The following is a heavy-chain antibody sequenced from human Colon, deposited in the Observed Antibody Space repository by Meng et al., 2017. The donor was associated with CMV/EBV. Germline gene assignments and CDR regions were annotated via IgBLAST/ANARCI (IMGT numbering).Heavy chain of an antibody. CDR2: ISHTSDT. D-gene: IGHD5-18*01. J-gene: IGHJ1*01. Sequence: GESLKISCAASGFTFSSYSLNWVRQAPGKGLEWVSSISHTSDTYYADSLKGRFTPSRDNAQNSVYLQMTNLRGEDTALYYCARPTSPSYSDFVLVWGQGTLVTVSS. CDR1: GFTFSSYS. V-gene: IGHV3-21*04. CDR3: ARPTSPSYSDFVLV.